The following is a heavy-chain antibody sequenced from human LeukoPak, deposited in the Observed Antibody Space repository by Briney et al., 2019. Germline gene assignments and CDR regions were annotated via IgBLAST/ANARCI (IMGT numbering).Heavy chain of an antibody. D-gene: IGHD6-13*01. J-gene: IGHJ4*02. Sequence: SETLSLTCTVSGGSISSYYWNWIRQPPGKGLEWIGRIYTSGSTNYNPSLKSRVTMSVDTSKNQFSLKLSSVTAADTAVYYCARVRIAAAGTRFDYWGQGTLVTVSS. CDR2: IYTSGST. CDR3: ARVRIAAAGTRFDY. V-gene: IGHV4-4*07. CDR1: GGSISSYY.